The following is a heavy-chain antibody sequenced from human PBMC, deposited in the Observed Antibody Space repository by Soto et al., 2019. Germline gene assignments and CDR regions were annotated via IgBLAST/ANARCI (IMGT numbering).Heavy chain of an antibody. CDR3: ARRDSHGFCRYFVN. CDR2: TNGNLGTG. J-gene: IGHJ4*02. V-gene: IGHV1-69*06. Sequence: QVQLVQSGAEVKRPGSSVKVSCKASGGTFSSYPISWVRQAPGQGLEWMGGTNGNLGTGNYAQKFRGRLKITKDISTTTANMEMSRLTTEETAVDYYARRDSHGFCRYFVNWGQGTLV. D-gene: IGHD4-17*01. CDR1: GGTFSSYP.